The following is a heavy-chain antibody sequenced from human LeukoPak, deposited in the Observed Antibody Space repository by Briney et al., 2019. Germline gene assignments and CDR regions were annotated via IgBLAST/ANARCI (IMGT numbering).Heavy chain of an antibody. CDR3: ARDGGSSSGWYPGY. CDR1: GFTFSSYS. CDR2: ISTSSSYI. J-gene: IGHJ4*02. D-gene: IGHD6-19*01. V-gene: IGHV3-21*01. Sequence: PGGSLRLSCAASGFTFSSYSMNWVRQAPGKGLEWVSSISTSSSYIYYADSVKGRFTISRDNAKNSLYLQMNSLRADDTAVYYCARDGGSSSGWYPGYWGQGTLVTVSS.